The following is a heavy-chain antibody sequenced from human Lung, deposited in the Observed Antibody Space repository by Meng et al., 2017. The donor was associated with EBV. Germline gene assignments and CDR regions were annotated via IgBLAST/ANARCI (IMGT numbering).Heavy chain of an antibody. Sequence: QVQLLQSWSELKQPGASVKVSCRPSGYTFTSYAIHWVRQAPGQGPDWMGWIDPNTGNPTYDQGFTGRFVFSLDTSVSTAYLQINSLRADDTAVYYCARDSPLDGYSLLDYWGQGTLVTVSS. CDR1: GYTFTSYA. V-gene: IGHV7-4-1*02. CDR2: IDPNTGNP. CDR3: ARDSPLDGYSLLDY. J-gene: IGHJ4*02. D-gene: IGHD5-24*01.